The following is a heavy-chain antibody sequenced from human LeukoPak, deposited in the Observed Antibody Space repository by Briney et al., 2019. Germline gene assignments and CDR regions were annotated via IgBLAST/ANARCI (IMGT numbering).Heavy chain of an antibody. CDR1: GFTFSSYA. CDR2: ISGSGGST. CDR3: ANHYGSGSYYKSGPTY. D-gene: IGHD3-10*01. V-gene: IGHV3-23*01. J-gene: IGHJ4*02. Sequence: PGGSLRLSCAASGFTFSSYAMSWVRQAPGKGLEWVSAISGSGGSTYYADSVKGRFTISRDNSKNTLYLQMNSLRAEDTAVYYCANHYGSGSYYKSGPTYWGQGTLVTVSS.